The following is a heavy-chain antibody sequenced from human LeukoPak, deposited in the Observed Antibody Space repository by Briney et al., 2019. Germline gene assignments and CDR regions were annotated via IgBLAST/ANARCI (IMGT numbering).Heavy chain of an antibody. Sequence: GGSLRLXCAASGFTFEDYGMSWVRQAPGKVLEWVSGINWNGGSTGYADSVKGRFTISRDNVKNSLYLQMNSLRAEDTALYYCARDVETVWGYMDVWGKGTTVTVSS. CDR1: GFTFEDYG. J-gene: IGHJ6*03. CDR2: INWNGGST. CDR3: ARDVETVWGYMDV. D-gene: IGHD3-16*01. V-gene: IGHV3-20*04.